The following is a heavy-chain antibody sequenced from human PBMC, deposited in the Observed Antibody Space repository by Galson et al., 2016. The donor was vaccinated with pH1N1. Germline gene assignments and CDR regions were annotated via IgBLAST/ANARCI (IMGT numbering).Heavy chain of an antibody. D-gene: IGHD6-13*01. CDR2: IYTSGST. Sequence: SETLSLTCTVTGGSISSGSYYWSWIRPPAGKGLEWIGYIYTSGSTNYNPSPKSRVTMSVDTSKNQFSLNLSPLTAAVTAVYYCARVSSSPPEGNYYMDVWGKGTTVTVSS. CDR3: ARVSSSPPEGNYYMDV. CDR1: GGSISSGSYY. J-gene: IGHJ6*03. V-gene: IGHV4-61*10.